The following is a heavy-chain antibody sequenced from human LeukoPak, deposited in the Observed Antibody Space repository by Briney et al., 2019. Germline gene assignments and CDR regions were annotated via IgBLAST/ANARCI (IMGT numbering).Heavy chain of an antibody. J-gene: IGHJ4*02. V-gene: IGHV4-39*07. CDR1: GGSISSSSYY. CDR3: AVTMVRGVISRNY. D-gene: IGHD3-10*01. CDR2: IYYSGST. Sequence: SGTLSLTCTVSGGSISSSSYYWGWIRQPPGKGLEWIGSIYYSGSTYYNPSLKSRVTISVDTSKNQFSLKLSSVTAADTAVYYCAVTMVRGVISRNYWGQGTLVTVSS.